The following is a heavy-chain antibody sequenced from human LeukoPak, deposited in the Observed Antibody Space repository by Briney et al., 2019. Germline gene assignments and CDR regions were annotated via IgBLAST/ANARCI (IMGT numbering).Heavy chain of an antibody. J-gene: IGHJ4*02. CDR2: IYYSGST. V-gene: IGHV4-59*08. CDR1: GGSISSYY. Sequence: SETLSLTCTVSGGSISSYYWSWIRQPPGKGLEWIGYIYYSGSTNYNPSLKSRVTISGDTSKTQFSLKLSSVAAAATAVYYCARYPFDYWGQGTLVTVSS. CDR3: ARYPFDY.